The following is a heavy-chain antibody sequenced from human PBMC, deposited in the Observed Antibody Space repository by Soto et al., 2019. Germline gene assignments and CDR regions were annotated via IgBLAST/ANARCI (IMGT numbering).Heavy chain of an antibody. CDR3: ARSTTSRGWFDP. CDR2: INAGNGNT. CDR1: GYTFTSYA. Sequence: QVQLVQSGAEVKKPGASVKVSCKASGYTFTSYAMHWVRQAPGQRLEWMGWINAGNGNTKYSQKFQGRVTITRDTSASKAYMELSSLRSEDTAVYYCARSTTSRGWFDPWGQGTLVTVSS. V-gene: IGHV1-3*01. D-gene: IGHD4-17*01. J-gene: IGHJ5*02.